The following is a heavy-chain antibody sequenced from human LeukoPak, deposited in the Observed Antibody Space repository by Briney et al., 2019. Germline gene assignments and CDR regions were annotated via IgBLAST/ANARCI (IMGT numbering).Heavy chain of an antibody. CDR1: GYTFTGYY. J-gene: IGHJ5*02. CDR2: INPNSGGT. D-gene: IGHD1-26*01. Sequence: GASVKVSCNTFGYTFTGYYMHWVRQAPGQGLEWMGWINPNSGGTNYAQKFQGRVTMTRDTSISTAYMELSRLRSDDTAVYYCARVEWELLGWFDPWGQGTLVTVSS. V-gene: IGHV1-2*02. CDR3: ARVEWELLGWFDP.